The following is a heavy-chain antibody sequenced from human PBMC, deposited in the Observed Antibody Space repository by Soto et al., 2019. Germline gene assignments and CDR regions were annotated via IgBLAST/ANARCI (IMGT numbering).Heavy chain of an antibody. CDR1: GFTFSSYG. CDR2: IWYDGSNK. Sequence: PGGSLRLSCAASGFTFSSYGMHWVRQAPGKGLEWVAVIWYDGSNKYYADSVKGRFTISRDSSKNTLYLQMNSLRAEDTAVYYCAREDPVDTDMVSWGQGTLVTVSS. V-gene: IGHV3-33*01. D-gene: IGHD5-18*01. J-gene: IGHJ4*02. CDR3: AREDPVDTDMVS.